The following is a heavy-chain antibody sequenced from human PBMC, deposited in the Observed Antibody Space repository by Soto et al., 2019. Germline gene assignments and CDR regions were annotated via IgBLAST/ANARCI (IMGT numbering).Heavy chain of an antibody. Sequence: GGSLRLSCTGSGFTFRDHGLSWVRQAPGKGLEWLGFIRSNRFGATAEIAASVKGRFSISRDDSNITAYLQMNSLQSEDTAVYYCARGPRHCSGGGYYSIDYWGRGTLVTVSS. V-gene: IGHV3-49*04. CDR1: GFTFRDHG. D-gene: IGHD2-15*01. CDR3: ARGPRHCSGGGYYSIDY. J-gene: IGHJ4*02. CDR2: IRSNRFGATA.